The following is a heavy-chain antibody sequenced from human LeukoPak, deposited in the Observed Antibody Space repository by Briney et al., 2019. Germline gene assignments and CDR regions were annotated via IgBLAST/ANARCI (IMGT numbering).Heavy chain of an antibody. CDR2: ISGSGGST. CDR1: GFTFSDYA. V-gene: IGHV3-23*01. Sequence: GGSLRLSCAASGFTFSDYAMSWARQAPGKGLEWVSTISGSGGSTDYADFVRGRFTISRDNSKNTVYLQMDSLRDEDTAVYYCARDRDYAFDYWGQGTLVTVSS. J-gene: IGHJ4*02. D-gene: IGHD4-17*01. CDR3: ARDRDYAFDY.